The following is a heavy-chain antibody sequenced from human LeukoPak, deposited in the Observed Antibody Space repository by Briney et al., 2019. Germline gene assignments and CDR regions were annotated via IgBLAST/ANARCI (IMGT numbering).Heavy chain of an antibody. CDR1: GYTFTRYA. V-gene: IGHV7-4-1*02. J-gene: IGHJ4*02. CDR3: ARVVRSSSGYYAGY. D-gene: IGHD3-22*01. Sequence: ASVKVSCKASGYTFTRYAMNWVRQAPGQGLEWMGWISTNTGNPTYAQGFTGRFVFSLDTSVSTAYLQISSLKAEDTAVYYCARVVRSSSGYYAGYWGQGTLVTVSS. CDR2: ISTNTGNP.